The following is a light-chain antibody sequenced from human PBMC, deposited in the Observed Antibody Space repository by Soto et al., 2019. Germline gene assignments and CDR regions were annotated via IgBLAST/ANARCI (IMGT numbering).Light chain of an antibody. J-gene: IGKJ3*01. CDR1: ESVHRN. Sequence: EMVMTQSPATLSVSPGERVTLSCRASESVHRNLAWYQQKPGQGPSLLIYYASTRATGVPDRFTGSGSGTECTLTISSLQSEDLGVYHCQRYSNWPPTFGPGTKVEIK. CDR2: YAS. V-gene: IGKV3-15*01. CDR3: QRYSNWPPT.